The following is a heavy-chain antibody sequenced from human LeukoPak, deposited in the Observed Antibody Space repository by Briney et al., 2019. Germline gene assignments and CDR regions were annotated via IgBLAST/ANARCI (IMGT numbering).Heavy chain of an antibody. Sequence: GASVKVSCKASGGTFSSYAISWVRQAPGQGLEWMGGIIPIFGTANYAQKFQGRVTITADESTSTAYMELSSLRSEDTAVYYCARDLNVRGYSCFDYWGQGTLVTVSS. V-gene: IGHV1-69*13. CDR3: ARDLNVRGYSCFDY. J-gene: IGHJ4*02. CDR2: IIPIFGTA. CDR1: GGTFSSYA. D-gene: IGHD3-22*01.